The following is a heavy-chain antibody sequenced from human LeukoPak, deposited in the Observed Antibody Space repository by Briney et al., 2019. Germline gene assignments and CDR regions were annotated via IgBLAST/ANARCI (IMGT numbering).Heavy chain of an antibody. CDR1: GFTVSSNE. CDR2: ISGGST. Sequence: GGSLRLSCAASGFTVSSNEMSWVRQAPGKGLEWVSSISGGSTYYADSRKGRFTISRDNSKKTLHLQMNSLRAEDTAVYYCARGVQWLLYYFDYWGQGTLVTVSS. J-gene: IGHJ4*02. V-gene: IGHV3-38-3*01. D-gene: IGHD3-22*01. CDR3: ARGVQWLLYYFDY.